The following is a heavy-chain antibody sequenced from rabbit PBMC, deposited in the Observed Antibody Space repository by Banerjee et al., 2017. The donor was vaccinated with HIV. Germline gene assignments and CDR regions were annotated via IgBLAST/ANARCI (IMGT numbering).Heavy chain of an antibody. V-gene: IGHV1S40*01. CDR1: GFSFSSSHW. CDR3: ARDAGLGGGGGAIL. Sequence: QSLEESGGDLVKPGASLTLTCTASGFSFSSSHWICWVRQAPGKGLEWIACIYAGSGRTDYASWAEGRFTISKTSSTTVILQMTGLTDADTATYFCARDAGLGGGGGAILWGPGTLVTVS. J-gene: IGHJ4*01. CDR2: IYAGSGRT. D-gene: IGHD4-2*01.